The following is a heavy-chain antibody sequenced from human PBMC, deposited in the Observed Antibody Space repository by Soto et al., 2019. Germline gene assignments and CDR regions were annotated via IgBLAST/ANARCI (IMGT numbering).Heavy chain of an antibody. V-gene: IGHV1-69*02. CDR2: IIPIIGIA. CDR1: GGTFSSYT. D-gene: IGHD3-10*01. J-gene: IGHJ6*03. Sequence: SXKVSCKASGGTFSSYTISWVRQAPGQGXEXXGRIIPIIGIATYEKKFQRRVTITADKSTRKAYMELSSLRSDDNAVYYCPRSQGGEIGAHLYYYYYYMDVWGKGTTVTVSS. CDR3: PRSQGGEIGAHLYYYYYYMDV.